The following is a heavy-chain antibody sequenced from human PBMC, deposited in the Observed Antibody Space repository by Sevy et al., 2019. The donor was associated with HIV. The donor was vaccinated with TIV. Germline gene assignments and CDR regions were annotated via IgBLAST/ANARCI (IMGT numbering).Heavy chain of an antibody. Sequence: GGSLRLSCAASGFTFSSYSMNWVRQAPGKGLEWVSYISSSSSTIYYADSVKGRFTISRDNAKNSLYLQMNSLRAEDTAVYYCARDGGLYCSSTSCYPLDAFDIWGQGTMVTVSS. D-gene: IGHD2-2*01. CDR2: ISSSSSTI. CDR3: ARDGGLYCSSTSCYPLDAFDI. CDR1: GFTFSSYS. J-gene: IGHJ3*02. V-gene: IGHV3-48*01.